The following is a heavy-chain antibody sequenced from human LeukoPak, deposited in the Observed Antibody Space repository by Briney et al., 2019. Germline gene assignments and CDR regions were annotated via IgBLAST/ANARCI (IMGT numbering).Heavy chain of an antibody. Sequence: PSETLSLTCTVSGGSISSYYWSWIRQPPGKGLEWIGYIYYSGSTNYNPSLKSRVTISVDTSKNRFSLKLSSVTAADTAVYYCTRDREYYDSSGSLRWDYFDYWGQGTLVTVSS. V-gene: IGHV4-59*01. CDR1: GGSISSYY. J-gene: IGHJ4*02. CDR3: TRDREYYDSSGSLRWDYFDY. D-gene: IGHD3-22*01. CDR2: IYYSGST.